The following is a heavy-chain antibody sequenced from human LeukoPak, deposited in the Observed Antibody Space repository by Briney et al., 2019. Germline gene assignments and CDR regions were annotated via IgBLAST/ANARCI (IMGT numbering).Heavy chain of an antibody. CDR3: ARGRGYYDSSGYYADYYYYYMDV. Sequence: SETLSLTCAVYGGSFSGYYWSWIRQPPGKGLEWIGEINHSGSTNYNPSLKSRVTISVDTSKNQFSLKLSSVTAADTAVYYCARGRGYYDSSGYYADYYYYYMDVWGKGTTVTVSS. CDR1: GGSFSGYY. D-gene: IGHD3-22*01. J-gene: IGHJ6*03. V-gene: IGHV4-34*01. CDR2: INHSGST.